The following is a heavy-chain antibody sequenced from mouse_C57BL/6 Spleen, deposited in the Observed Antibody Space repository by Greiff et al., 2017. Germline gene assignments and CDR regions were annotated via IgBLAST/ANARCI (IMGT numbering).Heavy chain of an antibody. V-gene: IGHV5-17*01. D-gene: IGHD2-3*01. CDR3: AREWLLRPLYFDY. CDR2: ISSGSSTI. Sequence: EVKLMESGGGLVKPGGSLKLSCAASGFTFSDYGMHWVRQAPEKGLEWVAYISSGSSTIYYADTVKGRFTISRDNAKNTLFLQMTSLRSEDTAMYYCAREWLLRPLYFDYWGQGTTLTVSS. J-gene: IGHJ2*01. CDR1: GFTFSDYG.